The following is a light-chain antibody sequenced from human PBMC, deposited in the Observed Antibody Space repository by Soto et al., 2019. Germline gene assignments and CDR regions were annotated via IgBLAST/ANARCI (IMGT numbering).Light chain of an antibody. CDR3: QQYGISPWT. J-gene: IGKJ1*01. Sequence: EIVMTQSPATLSVSPGETASLSCRASQSAGNFLAWYQQKPGQAPRLLIYGASTRAAGIPARFSGSGSETDFTLTISRLEPEDFAVYYCQQYGISPWTFGQGTKVDIK. V-gene: IGKV3-15*01. CDR1: QSAGNF. CDR2: GAS.